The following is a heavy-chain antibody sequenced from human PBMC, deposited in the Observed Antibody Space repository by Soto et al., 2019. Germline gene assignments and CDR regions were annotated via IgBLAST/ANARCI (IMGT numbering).Heavy chain of an antibody. V-gene: IGHV3-30-3*01. CDR3: ARGGYDILTGPDY. CDR1: GFTFSSYA. CDR2: ISYDGSNK. J-gene: IGHJ4*02. Sequence: HLGGSLRLSCAASGFTFSSYAMHWVRQAPGKGLEWVAVISYDGSNKYYADSVKGRFTISRDNAKNSLYLQMNSLRAEDTALYYCARGGYDILTGPDYWGQGTLVTVSS. D-gene: IGHD3-9*01.